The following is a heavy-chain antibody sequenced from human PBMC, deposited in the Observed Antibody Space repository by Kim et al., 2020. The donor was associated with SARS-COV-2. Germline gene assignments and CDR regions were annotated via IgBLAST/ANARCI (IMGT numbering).Heavy chain of an antibody. J-gene: IGHJ4*02. CDR3: ARGRGSYVAPFDY. D-gene: IGHD1-26*01. V-gene: IGHV3-30*04. CDR1: GFTFSSYA. CDR2: ISYDGSNK. Sequence: GGSLRLSCSASGFTFSSYAMHWVRRAPGMGLECVVVISYDGSNKYYADSVKGRFTISRDNSKNTLYLQMNSLRAEDTAMYYCARGRGSYVAPFDYWGQGTLGSVSS.